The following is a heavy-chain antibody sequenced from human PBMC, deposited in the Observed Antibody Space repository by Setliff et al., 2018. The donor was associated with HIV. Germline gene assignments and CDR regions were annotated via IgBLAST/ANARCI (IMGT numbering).Heavy chain of an antibody. J-gene: IGHJ4*02. CDR3: AKELAASGLGYFDS. D-gene: IGHD3-22*01. CDR1: GFTFSNYA. CDR2: ILSTGERT. Sequence: HPGGSLRLSCAASGFTFSNYAMSWVHQAPGEGLEWVSAILSTGERTFYADSVKGRFTISRDNSKNTVYLQMNSLRAEDTAEYYCAKELAASGLGYFDSWGRGILVTVSS. V-gene: IGHV3-23*01.